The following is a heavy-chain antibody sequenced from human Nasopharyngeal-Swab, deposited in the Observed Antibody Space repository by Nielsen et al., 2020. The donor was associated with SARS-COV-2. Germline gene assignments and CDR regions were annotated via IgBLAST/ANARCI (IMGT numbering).Heavy chain of an antibody. Sequence: SETLSPTCTASGGSISSGSDYWSWIRQPAGKGLEWIGRIYTSGSTNYNPSLKSRVTISVDASKNQFSLKLSSVTTADTAVYYCAREVLSWGYCSGGSGCYFDYWGQGTLVTVSS. CDR1: GGSISSGSDY. J-gene: IGHJ4*02. CDR3: AREVLSWGYCSGGSGCYFDY. D-gene: IGHD2-15*01. CDR2: IYTSGST. V-gene: IGHV4-61*02.